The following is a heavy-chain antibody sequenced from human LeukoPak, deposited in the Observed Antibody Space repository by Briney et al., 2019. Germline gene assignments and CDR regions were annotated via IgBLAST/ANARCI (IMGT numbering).Heavy chain of an antibody. CDR3: AKQTHDYGGIDWFDP. V-gene: IGHV3-30*18. Sequence: HPGGSLRLSCAASAFTFSDYGMHWVRQAPGKGLEWVAVILNDGSDKYYADSVKGRFTISRDNSKNTLYLQMNSLRAEDTAVYYCAKQTHDYGGIDWFDPWGQGTLVTVSS. D-gene: IGHD4-23*01. J-gene: IGHJ5*02. CDR2: ILNDGSDK. CDR1: AFTFSDYG.